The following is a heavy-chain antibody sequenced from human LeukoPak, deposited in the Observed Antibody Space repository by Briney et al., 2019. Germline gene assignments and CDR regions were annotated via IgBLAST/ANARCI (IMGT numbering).Heavy chain of an antibody. D-gene: IGHD3-3*01. V-gene: IGHV4-34*01. J-gene: IGHJ6*03. Sequence: SETLSLTCAVYGGSFSGYYWSWIRQPPGKGLEWIGEINHSGSTNYNPSFKSRVTISVDTSKNQFSLKLSSVTAADTAVYYCARVPKYYDFWSGFTAKYMDVWGKGTTVTVSS. CDR1: GGSFSGYY. CDR2: INHSGST. CDR3: ARVPKYYDFWSGFTAKYMDV.